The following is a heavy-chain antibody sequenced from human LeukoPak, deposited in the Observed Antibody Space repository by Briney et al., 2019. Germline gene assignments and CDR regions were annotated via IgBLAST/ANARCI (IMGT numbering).Heavy chain of an antibody. Sequence: GGSLRLSCAASGFTFSSFGMHWVRQAPGKGLEWVAVILHDGSDNYYADSVKGRFTISRDNSKNTLCLQMNSVRPEDTAVYYCAKGPSPFGYWGQGTLVAVSS. J-gene: IGHJ4*02. CDR3: AKGPSPFGY. CDR1: GFTFSSFG. CDR2: ILHDGSDN. V-gene: IGHV3-30*18.